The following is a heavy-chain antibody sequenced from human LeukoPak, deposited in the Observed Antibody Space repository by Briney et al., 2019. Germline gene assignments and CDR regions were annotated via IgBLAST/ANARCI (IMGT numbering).Heavy chain of an antibody. J-gene: IGHJ5*02. CDR1: GFTVSSNY. V-gene: IGHV3-53*01. D-gene: IGHD6-13*01. CDR2: IFSGGTT. CDR3: ARCGEQQHGGSLWFDP. Sequence: GGSLRLSCAASGFTVSSNYMSWVRQAPGKGLEWVSVIFSGGTTNYADSVKGRFTISRDNAKNSLYLQMNSLRAEDTAVYYCARCGEQQHGGSLWFDPWGQGTLVTVSS.